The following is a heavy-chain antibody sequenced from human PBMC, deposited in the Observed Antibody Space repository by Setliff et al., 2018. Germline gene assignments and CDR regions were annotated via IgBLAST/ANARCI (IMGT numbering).Heavy chain of an antibody. V-gene: IGHV1-18*01. CDR3: AREGASIVVGRDQAFFHH. CDR2: ISAYNGFI. D-gene: IGHD2-21*01. J-gene: IGHJ1*01. Sequence: GASVKVSCKASGYTFCSYGISWVRQAPGQGLEWMGWISAYNGFIVYAQKFQGRVTMTTDASTNTAYMELRSLRFDDTAVYYCAREGASIVVGRDQAFFHHWGQGTMVTVSS. CDR1: GYTFCSYG.